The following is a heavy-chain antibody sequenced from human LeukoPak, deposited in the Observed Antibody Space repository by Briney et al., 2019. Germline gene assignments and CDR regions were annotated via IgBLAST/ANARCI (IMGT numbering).Heavy chain of an antibody. Sequence: GGSLRLSCAASGFTFSSYSMNWVRQAPGKGLEWVSSISSSSSYIYYADSVKGRFTIPRDNAKNSLYLQMDSLRDEDTAVYYCVRDYSWSFDYWGQGALVTVSS. CDR2: ISSSSSYI. D-gene: IGHD2-15*01. CDR1: GFTFSSYS. V-gene: IGHV3-21*01. CDR3: VRDYSWSFDY. J-gene: IGHJ4*02.